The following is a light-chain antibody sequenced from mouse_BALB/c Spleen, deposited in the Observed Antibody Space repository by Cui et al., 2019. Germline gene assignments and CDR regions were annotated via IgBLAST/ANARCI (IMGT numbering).Light chain of an antibody. CDR2: LPS. Sequence: QIVLTQSPALMSASPGEKVTMTCSDSSSVSYMYWYQQKPRSSTKPWLSLPSTLSSFVPARFDGRRSGSSSSLTISSMEAEDAATYYCQQWSSNPLTFGAGTKLELK. CDR1: SSVSY. J-gene: IGKJ5*01. CDR3: QQWSSNPLT. V-gene: IGKV4-68*01.